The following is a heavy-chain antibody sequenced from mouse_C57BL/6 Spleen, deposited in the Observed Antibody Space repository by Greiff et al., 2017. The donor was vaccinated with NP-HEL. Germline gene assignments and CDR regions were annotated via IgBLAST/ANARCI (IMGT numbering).Heavy chain of an antibody. V-gene: IGHV5-6*01. CDR1: GFTFSSYG. CDR2: ISSGGSYT. J-gene: IGHJ2*01. CDR3: ARLKNWDDYFDY. D-gene: IGHD4-1*01. Sequence: VQLQQSGGDLVKPGGSLKLSCAASGFTFSSYGMSWVRQTPDKRLEWVATISSGGSYTYYPDSVKGRFTISRDNAKNTLYLQMSSLKSEDTAMYYCARLKNWDDYFDYWGQGTTLTVSS.